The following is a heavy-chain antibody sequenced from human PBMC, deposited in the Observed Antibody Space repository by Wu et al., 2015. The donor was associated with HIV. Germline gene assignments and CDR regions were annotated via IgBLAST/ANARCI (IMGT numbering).Heavy chain of an antibody. CDR2: INPSGGST. V-gene: IGHV1-46*01. CDR1: GYTFTSYX. D-gene: IGHD3-22*01. CDR3: ARGSYYDSSGYYYRYYYYGYGR. J-gene: IGHJ6*02. Sequence: QVQLVQSGAEVKKPGASVKVSCKASGYTFTSYXMHWVRQAPGQGLEWMGIINPSGGSTSYAQKFQGRVTMTRDTSTSTVYMELSSLRSEDTAVYYCARGSYYDSSGYYYRYYYYGYGRLGPRDHGHRLL.